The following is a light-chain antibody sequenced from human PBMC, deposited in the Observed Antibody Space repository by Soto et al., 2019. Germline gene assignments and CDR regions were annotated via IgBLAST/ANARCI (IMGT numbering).Light chain of an antibody. CDR1: QSVSSF. Sequence: EIMLTQSPATLSLSPGERATLSCMASQSVSSFLAWYQQKPGQAPRLLIYDASNRATGFPARFSGSGSGTDFSLTISSLEPEDFAVYYCQHRSAWPLTFGGGTKVEIK. V-gene: IGKV3-11*01. CDR3: QHRSAWPLT. J-gene: IGKJ4*01. CDR2: DAS.